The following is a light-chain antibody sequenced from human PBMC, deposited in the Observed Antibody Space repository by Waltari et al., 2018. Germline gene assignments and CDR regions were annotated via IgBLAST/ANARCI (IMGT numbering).Light chain of an antibody. V-gene: IGKV2-30*01. CDR1: QSLLSSDGNTY. J-gene: IGKJ1*01. CDR2: KVF. Sequence: DAVLTQSPLSLPVTLGQPASISCRPSQSLLSSDGNTYLSWFHLRPGQSPRRLIYKVFNRDSGVPDRFSGSGSGTDFTLKISRVEAEDVGDYYCMQLTQWPWTFGQGTKVEIK. CDR3: MQLTQWPWT.